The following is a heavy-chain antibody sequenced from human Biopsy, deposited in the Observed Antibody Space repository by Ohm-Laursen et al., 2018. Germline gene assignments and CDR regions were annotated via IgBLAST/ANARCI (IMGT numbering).Heavy chain of an antibody. CDR3: ARDVKRYCSGTSCYSGYFGMDV. J-gene: IGHJ6*02. V-gene: IGHV4-61*01. CDR2: VYYSGTT. Sequence: GTLSLTCTVSGGSVSDSFHFWSWIRQPPGKGLEWIGDVYYSGTTNYNPSLKSRLTMSVDTSKNQFSLNLNSVTAADTAVYFCARDVKRYCSGTSCYSGYFGMDVWGQGTTVTVS. CDR1: GGSVSDSFHF. D-gene: IGHD2-2*01.